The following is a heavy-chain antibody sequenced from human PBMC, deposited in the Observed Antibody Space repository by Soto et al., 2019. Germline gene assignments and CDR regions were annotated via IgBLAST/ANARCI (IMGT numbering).Heavy chain of an antibody. CDR3: AKGLLKLNYDFWSGSISICDY. Sequence: GGSLRLSCAASGFTFSSYAMSWVRQAPGKGLEWVSAISGSGGSTYYADSVKGRFTISRDNSKNTLYLQMNSLRAEDTAVYYCAKGLLKLNYDFWSGSISICDYWGQGILVTVSS. CDR1: GFTFSSYA. J-gene: IGHJ4*02. V-gene: IGHV3-23*01. D-gene: IGHD3-3*01. CDR2: ISGSGGST.